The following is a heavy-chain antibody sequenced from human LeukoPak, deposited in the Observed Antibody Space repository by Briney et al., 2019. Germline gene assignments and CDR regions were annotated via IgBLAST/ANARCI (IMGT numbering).Heavy chain of an antibody. D-gene: IGHD3-10*02. V-gene: IGHV3-9*01. CDR1: GFTFDDYA. J-gene: IGHJ3*02. CDR2: ISWNSGSI. Sequence: GRSLRLSCAASGFTFDDYAMHWVRQAPGKGLEWVSGISWNSGSIGYADSVKGRFTISRDNAKNSLYLQMNSLRAEDTALYYCAKVFGEFLNAFDIWGQGTMVTVSS. CDR3: AKVFGEFLNAFDI.